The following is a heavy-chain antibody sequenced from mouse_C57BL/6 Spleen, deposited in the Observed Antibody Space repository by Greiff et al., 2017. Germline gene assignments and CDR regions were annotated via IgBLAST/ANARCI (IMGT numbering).Heavy chain of an antibody. CDR3: ARRGYYYAMDY. Sequence: EVQGVESGGGLVQPGESLKLSCESNEYEFPSHDMSWVRKTPEKRLELVAAINSDGGSTYYPDTMERRFIISRDTTKKTLDLQMSSLRSEDTALYYCARRGYYYAMDYWGQGTSVTVSS. V-gene: IGHV5-2*01. CDR1: EYEFPSHD. J-gene: IGHJ4*01. CDR2: INSDGGST.